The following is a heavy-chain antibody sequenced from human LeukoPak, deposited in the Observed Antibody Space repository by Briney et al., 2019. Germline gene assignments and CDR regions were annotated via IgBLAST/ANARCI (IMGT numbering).Heavy chain of an antibody. CDR1: GGSFSGYY. CDR2: INHSGST. Sequence: SETLSLTCAVYGGSFSGYYWSWIRQPPGKGLEWIGEINHSGSTNYNPSLKSRVTISVDTSKNQFSLKLSSVTAADTAVYYCARNIVGDWYFDLWGRGTLVTVSS. V-gene: IGHV4-34*01. J-gene: IGHJ2*01. CDR3: ARNIVGDWYFDL. D-gene: IGHD2-15*01.